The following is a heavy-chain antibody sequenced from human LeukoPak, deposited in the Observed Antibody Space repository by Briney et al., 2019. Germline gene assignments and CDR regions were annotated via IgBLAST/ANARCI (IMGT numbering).Heavy chain of an antibody. CDR1: GFSFSSYA. J-gene: IGHJ4*02. V-gene: IGHV3-23*01. D-gene: IGHD3-16*01. Sequence: GGSLRLSCAASGFSFSSYAMSWVRQAPGKGLEWVSSISASGDSTYYADSVKGRFTISRDNSKNTVHLQMNSLRAEDTALYYCVEGGGEVFDYWGQGALVTVSS. CDR2: ISASGDST. CDR3: VEGGGEVFDY.